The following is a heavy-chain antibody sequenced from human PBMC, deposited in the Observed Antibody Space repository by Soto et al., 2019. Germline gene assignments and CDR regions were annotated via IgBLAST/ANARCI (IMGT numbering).Heavy chain of an antibody. CDR1: GGSISSYY. Sequence: QVQLQESGPGLVKPSETLSLTCTVSGGSISSYYWSWIRQPPGKGLEWIGYIYYSGSTNYNPSLKSRVTISVDTSKNQFSLKLSSVTAADTAVYYCARDKGGGYCSGGSCYSNYYGMDVWGQGTTVTVSS. CDR3: ARDKGGGYCSGGSCYSNYYGMDV. J-gene: IGHJ6*02. CDR2: IYYSGST. D-gene: IGHD2-15*01. V-gene: IGHV4-59*01.